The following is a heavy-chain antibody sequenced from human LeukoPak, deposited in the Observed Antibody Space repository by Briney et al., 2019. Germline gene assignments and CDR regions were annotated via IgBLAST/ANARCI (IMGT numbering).Heavy chain of an antibody. D-gene: IGHD3-10*01. Sequence: SETLSLTCTVSGGSISSYYWSWIRQPPGKGLEWIGEIYHSGSTNYNPSLKSRVTISVDKSKNQFSLKLSSVTAADTAVYYCARDKLVRFGENPYGMDVWGQGTTVTVSS. J-gene: IGHJ6*02. CDR2: IYHSGST. V-gene: IGHV4-59*12. CDR3: ARDKLVRFGENPYGMDV. CDR1: GGSISSYY.